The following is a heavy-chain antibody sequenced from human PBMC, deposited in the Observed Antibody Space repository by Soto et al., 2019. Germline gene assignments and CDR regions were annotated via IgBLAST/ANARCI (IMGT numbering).Heavy chain of an antibody. CDR1: GYTFTSSG. V-gene: IGHV1-18*01. Sequence: GASVKVSCKASGYTFTSSGISWVRQAPGQGLEWMGWISTDNGNTKYAQHLQGRVSMTTDTSTSTAYMDLRSLRSDDTAVYYCARDQGIITLEVYSMYYYGKEVWGRGTTVTVSS. CDR2: ISTDNGNT. CDR3: ARDQGIITLEVYSMYYYGKEV. J-gene: IGHJ6*02. D-gene: IGHD3-10*01.